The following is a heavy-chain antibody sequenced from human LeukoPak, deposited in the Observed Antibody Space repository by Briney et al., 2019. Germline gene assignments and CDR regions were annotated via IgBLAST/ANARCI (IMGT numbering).Heavy chain of an antibody. D-gene: IGHD3-22*01. CDR2: ISGSGGST. CDR1: GFTFSSYG. CDR3: AKDRDDDSSGPTHDAFDI. V-gene: IGHV3-23*01. Sequence: GGSLRLSCAASGFTFSSYGTSWVRQAPGKGLEWVSAISGSGGSTYYADSVKGRFTISRDNSKNTLYLQMNSLRAEDTAVYYCAKDRDDDSSGPTHDAFDIWGQGTMVTVSS. J-gene: IGHJ3*02.